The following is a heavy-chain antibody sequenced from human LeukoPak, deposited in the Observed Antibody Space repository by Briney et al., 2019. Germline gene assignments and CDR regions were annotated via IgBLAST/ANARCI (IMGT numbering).Heavy chain of an antibody. CDR1: GGSISSYY. Sequence: SETLSLTCTVSGGSISSYYWSWIRQPAGKGLEWIGRIYTSGSTNYNPSLKSRVTMSVDTSKNQFSLKLSSVTAADTAVYYCAREKVDYYDSSGHPPYWGQGTLVTVSS. J-gene: IGHJ4*02. CDR3: AREKVDYYDSSGHPPY. V-gene: IGHV4-4*07. D-gene: IGHD3-22*01. CDR2: IYTSGST.